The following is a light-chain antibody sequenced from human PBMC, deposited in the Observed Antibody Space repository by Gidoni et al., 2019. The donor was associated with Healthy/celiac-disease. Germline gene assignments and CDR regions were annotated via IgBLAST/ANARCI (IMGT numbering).Light chain of an antibody. CDR1: QSVLYSSNNKNY. CDR3: QQYYSTPQT. V-gene: IGKV4-1*01. J-gene: IGKJ2*01. Sequence: HSPHSLPVSLGERATINCKSSQSVLYSSNNKNYLAWYQQKPGQPPKLLIYWASTRESGVPDRFSGSGSGTDSTLTISSLQAEDVAVYYCQQYYSTPQTFGQGTKLEIK. CDR2: WAS.